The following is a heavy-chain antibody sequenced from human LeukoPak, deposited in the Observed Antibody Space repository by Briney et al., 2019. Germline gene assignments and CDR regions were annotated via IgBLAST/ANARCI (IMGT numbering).Heavy chain of an antibody. D-gene: IGHD3-10*01. V-gene: IGHV1-69*05. CDR2: IIPIFGTA. CDR1: GGTFSSYA. CDR3: AREGPRDFDSGYYFDY. J-gene: IGHJ4*02. Sequence: SSVKVSCKASGGTFSSYAISWVRQAPGQGLEWMGRIIPIFGTANYAQKFQGRVTLTTDESTSTAYMELSSLRSEDTAVYYCAREGPRDFDSGYYFDYWGQGTLVTVSS.